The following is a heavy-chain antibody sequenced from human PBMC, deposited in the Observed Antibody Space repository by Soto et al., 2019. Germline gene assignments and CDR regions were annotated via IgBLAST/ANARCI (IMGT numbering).Heavy chain of an antibody. CDR2: IIGSGGRT. D-gene: IGHD3-10*01. J-gene: IGHJ4*02. CDR3: AKDSPGVPFDY. Sequence: PGGSLRLSCAAAGFTFSSYSMSWVRQAPGKGLEWVSLIIGSGGRTYYADSVEGRLTISRDNSKDTLYLHMNSLRAEDTAVYYCAKDSPGVPFDYWGQGTLVTVS. V-gene: IGHV3-23*01. CDR1: GFTFSSYS.